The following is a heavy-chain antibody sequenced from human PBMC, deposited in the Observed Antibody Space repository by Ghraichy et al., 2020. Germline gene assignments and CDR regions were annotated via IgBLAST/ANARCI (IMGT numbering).Heavy chain of an antibody. D-gene: IGHD3-3*01. CDR2: INHSGST. V-gene: IGHV4-34*01. CDR1: GGSFSGYY. CDR3: ARLRSREAYYDFWSGYLKLDAFDI. J-gene: IGHJ3*02. Sequence: SETLSLTCAVYGGSFSGYYWSWIRQPPGKGLEWIGEINHSGSTNYNPSLKSRVTISLDTSKNQFSLKLSSVTSADTAVYYCARLRSREAYYDFWSGYLKLDAFDIWGQGTMVTVSS.